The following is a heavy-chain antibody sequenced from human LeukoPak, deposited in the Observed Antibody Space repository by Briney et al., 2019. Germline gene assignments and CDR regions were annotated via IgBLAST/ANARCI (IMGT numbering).Heavy chain of an antibody. Sequence: SETLSLTCTVSGGSISSYYGSWIRQPPGKGLEWIGYIYYSVSTNYNPSLKSRVSISVDTSKNQFSLKLSSVTAADTAVYYCARVEQQLVLYWGQGTLVTVSS. V-gene: IGHV4-59*01. CDR3: ARVEQQLVLY. CDR2: IYYSVST. D-gene: IGHD6-13*01. CDR1: GGSISSYY. J-gene: IGHJ4*02.